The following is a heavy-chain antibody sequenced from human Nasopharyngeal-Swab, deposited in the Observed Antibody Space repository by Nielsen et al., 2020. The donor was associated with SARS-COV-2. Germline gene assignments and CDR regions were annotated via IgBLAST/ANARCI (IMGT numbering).Heavy chain of an antibody. V-gene: IGHV3-23*01. CDR2: ISGSGGDT. J-gene: IGHJ4*02. D-gene: IGHD6-13*01. Sequence: GESLKISCAASGFSFSTYAMSWVRQAPGKGLEWVSAISGSGGDTYYADSVKGRFTISRDNSKNTLNLRMNSLRAEDTAVYYCAKDGSSSPTYWGQGTLVTVSS. CDR3: AKDGSSSPTY. CDR1: GFSFSTYA.